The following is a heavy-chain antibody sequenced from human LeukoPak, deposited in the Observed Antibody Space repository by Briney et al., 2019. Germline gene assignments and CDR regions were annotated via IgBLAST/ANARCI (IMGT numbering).Heavy chain of an antibody. V-gene: IGHV3-7*01. J-gene: IGHJ4*02. Sequence: PGGSLRLSCAASGFIFSSYWMSWVRQAPGKGLEWVANIKQDGSEKYYVDSVKGRFTISRDNAKNSLYLQMNSLRAEDTAVYYCARRVRRMGLLLWFGELFLDYWGQGTLVTVSS. D-gene: IGHD3-10*01. CDR3: ARRVRRMGLLLWFGELFLDY. CDR1: GFIFSSYW. CDR2: IKQDGSEK.